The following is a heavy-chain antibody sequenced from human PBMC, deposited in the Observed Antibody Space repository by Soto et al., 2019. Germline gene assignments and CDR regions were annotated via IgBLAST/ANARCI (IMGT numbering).Heavy chain of an antibody. V-gene: IGHV4-4*07. CDR1: GGSISSYY. D-gene: IGHD4-17*01. CDR3: ARDHDYGDYPGWFDP. J-gene: IGHJ5*02. CDR2: IYTSGST. Sequence: SETLSLTCTVSGGSISSYYWSWIRQPAGKGLEWIGRIYTSGSTNYNPSLKSRVTMSVDTSKNQFSLKLSSVTAADTAVYYCARDHDYGDYPGWFDPWGQGTLVTVSS.